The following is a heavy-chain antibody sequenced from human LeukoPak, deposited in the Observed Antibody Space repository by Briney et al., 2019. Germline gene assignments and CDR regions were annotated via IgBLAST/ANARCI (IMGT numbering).Heavy chain of an antibody. D-gene: IGHD2-2*01. J-gene: IGHJ4*02. CDR3: ASAPYLYAYFDY. CDR2: IYYSGGT. Sequence: SETLSLTCTVSGGSISSYYWSWIRQPPGKGLEWIGYIYYSGGTNYNPSLKSRVTISVDTSKNQFSLKLSSVTAADTAVYYCASAPYLYAYFDYWGQGTLVTVSS. V-gene: IGHV4-59*01. CDR1: GGSISSYY.